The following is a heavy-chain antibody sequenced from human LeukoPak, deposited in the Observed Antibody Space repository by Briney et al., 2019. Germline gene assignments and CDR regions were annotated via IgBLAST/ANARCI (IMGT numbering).Heavy chain of an antibody. CDR1: GYSISSGYY. D-gene: IGHD6-13*01. CDR3: ASVAAAGNVDY. CDR2: IYHSGST. Sequence: SETLSLTCAVSGYSISSGYYWGWIRQPPGKGLEWIGSIYHSGSTYYNPSLKSRVTISVDTSKNQFSLNLSSVTAADTAVYYCASVAAAGNVDYWGQGTLVTVSS. V-gene: IGHV4-38-2*01. J-gene: IGHJ4*02.